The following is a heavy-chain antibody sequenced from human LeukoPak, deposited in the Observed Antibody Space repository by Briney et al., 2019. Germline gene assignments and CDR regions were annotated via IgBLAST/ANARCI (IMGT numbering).Heavy chain of an antibody. CDR2: ISPDGSDN. CDR1: GFTFSSYG. D-gene: IGHD3-16*01. Sequence: GGSLRLSWVASGFTFSSYGMHWVRQAPGKGLEWVALISPDGSDNYYADSVKGRFTTSRDNSKNTLYLQMKNLRVEDTAVYYCAKDYGGVMNFWGQGTLVTVSS. CDR3: AKDYGGVMNF. J-gene: IGHJ4*02. V-gene: IGHV3-30*18.